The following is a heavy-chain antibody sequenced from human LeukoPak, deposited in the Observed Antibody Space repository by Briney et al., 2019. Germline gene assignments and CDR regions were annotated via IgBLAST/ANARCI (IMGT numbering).Heavy chain of an antibody. V-gene: IGHV3-30*04. Sequence: GGSLRLSCAASGFTFSSYAMHWVRQAPGKGLQWVAVISYDGSNKYYADSVKGRFTISGDNSKNTVYLQMNSLRADDTAMYYCARPDIVVVISPRGCMDVWGKGTTVTVSS. D-gene: IGHD2-15*01. J-gene: IGHJ6*03. CDR1: GFTFSSYA. CDR3: ARPDIVVVISPRGCMDV. CDR2: ISYDGSNK.